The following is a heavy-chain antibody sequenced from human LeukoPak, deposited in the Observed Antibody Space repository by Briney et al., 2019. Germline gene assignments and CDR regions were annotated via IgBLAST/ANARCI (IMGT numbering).Heavy chain of an antibody. CDR3: ARSYGDYAFDY. D-gene: IGHD4-17*01. CDR1: GDSINNGDYF. V-gene: IGHV4-30-4*01. CDR2: IYYTGST. Sequence: SETLSLTCTVSGDSINNGDYFWSWIRQSPGKGLEWIGYIYYTGSTYDNPSLESRVIISIDTSKNQFSLKLNSVTAADTAVYYCARSYGDYAFDYWGQGTLVTVSS. J-gene: IGHJ4*02.